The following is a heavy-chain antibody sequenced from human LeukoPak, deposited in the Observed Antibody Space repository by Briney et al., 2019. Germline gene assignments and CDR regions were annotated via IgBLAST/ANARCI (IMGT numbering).Heavy chain of an antibody. Sequence: GGSLRLSCAASGFTFSSYEMTWVRQAPGKGLEWVSYISSSGSTIYYADSVKGRFTISRDNAKNSLCLQMNSLRAEDTAVYYCARDLWDFWSGFDYWGQGTLVTVSS. V-gene: IGHV3-48*03. CDR1: GFTFSSYE. CDR2: ISSSGSTI. D-gene: IGHD3-3*01. J-gene: IGHJ4*02. CDR3: ARDLWDFWSGFDY.